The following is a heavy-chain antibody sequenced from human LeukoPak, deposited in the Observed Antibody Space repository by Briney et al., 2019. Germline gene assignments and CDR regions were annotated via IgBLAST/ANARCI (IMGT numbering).Heavy chain of an antibody. Sequence: ASVKVSCKASGYIFTSYYIFWVRQAPGQGLEWMGIINPSTGSTSYSQKFQGRVTMTTDTSTSTAYMELRSLRSDDTAVYYCARRRTVTTNWFDPWGQGTLVTVSS. V-gene: IGHV1-46*01. CDR2: INPSTGST. CDR1: GYIFTSYY. D-gene: IGHD4-17*01. CDR3: ARRRTVTTNWFDP. J-gene: IGHJ5*02.